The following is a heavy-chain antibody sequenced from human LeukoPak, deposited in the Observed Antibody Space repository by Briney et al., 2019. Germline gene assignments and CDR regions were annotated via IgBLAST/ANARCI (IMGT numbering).Heavy chain of an antibody. J-gene: IGHJ3*02. CDR2: INPNSGDT. CDR3: ARTLVVINDAFDI. CDR1: GYTFTGFY. V-gene: IGHV1-2*02. Sequence: ASVKVSCKTSGYTFTGFYIHWVRQAPGQGLEWMGWINPNSGDTNYAQKFQGRVSMTGDTSISTAYMELSRLRSDDTAVYYCARTLVVINDAFDIWGQGTMATVSS. D-gene: IGHD3-22*01.